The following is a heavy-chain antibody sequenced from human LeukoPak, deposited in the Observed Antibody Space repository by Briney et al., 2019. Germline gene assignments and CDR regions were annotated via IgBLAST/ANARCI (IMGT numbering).Heavy chain of an antibody. D-gene: IGHD6-6*01. CDR2: IKQDGSEK. V-gene: IGHV3-7*01. CDR1: GFTFSNYA. J-gene: IGHJ4*02. CDR3: ARGLSGYASSLGY. Sequence: GGTLRLSCAASGFTFSNYAMNWIRQAPGKGLEWVANIKQDGSEKYYVDSVKGRFTISRDNAKNTLYLQMNSLRAEDTAVYYCARGLSGYASSLGYWGQGTLVTVSA.